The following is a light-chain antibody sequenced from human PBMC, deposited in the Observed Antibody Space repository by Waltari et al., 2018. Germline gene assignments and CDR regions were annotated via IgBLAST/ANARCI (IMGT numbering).Light chain of an antibody. V-gene: IGKV3-11*01. CDR3: QQRGTWPPIT. CDR1: QSVTNY. CDR2: HAS. Sequence: EIVLTQSPVLLSLSPGETANLSCRSSQSVTNYLAWYQQRPGQAPRLLIYHASNRATGIPARFSGRGSGTDFTLTINSLGPEDFAVDYCQQRGTWPPITFGQGTRLEIK. J-gene: IGKJ5*01.